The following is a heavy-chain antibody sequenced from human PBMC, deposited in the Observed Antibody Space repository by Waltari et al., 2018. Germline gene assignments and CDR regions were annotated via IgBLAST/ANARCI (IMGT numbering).Heavy chain of an antibody. J-gene: IGHJ6*02. D-gene: IGHD5-12*01. Sequence: QVQLVQSGAEVKKPGASVKVSCKASGYTFTGYYLHWVRQAPGQGLEWMGWINPNSGGTNYAQKFQGRVTMTRDTSISTAYMELSRLRSDDTAVYYCARSIVATIYYYGMDVWGQGTTVTVSS. CDR3: ARSIVATIYYYGMDV. CDR1: GYTFTGYY. V-gene: IGHV1-2*02. CDR2: INPNSGGT.